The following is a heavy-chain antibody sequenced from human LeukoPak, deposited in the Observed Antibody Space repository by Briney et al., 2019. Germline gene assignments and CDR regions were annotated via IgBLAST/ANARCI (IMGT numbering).Heavy chain of an antibody. CDR3: ARGRGYSYGYFGYFDY. J-gene: IGHJ4*02. Sequence: SETLSLTCGVSGGSIDITNYWSWIRQPPGKGLEWIGEINHSGSTNYNPSLKSRVTISVDTSKNQFSLKLSSVTAADTAVYYCARGRGYSYGYFGYFDYWGQGTLVTVSS. D-gene: IGHD5-18*01. CDR2: INHSGST. V-gene: IGHV4-34*01. CDR1: GGSIDITNY.